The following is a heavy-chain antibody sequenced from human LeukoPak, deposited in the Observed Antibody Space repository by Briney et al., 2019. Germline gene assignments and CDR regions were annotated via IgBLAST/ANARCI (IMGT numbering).Heavy chain of an antibody. CDR3: AREDSSSPAFDY. CDR1: GFTVSSYW. CDR2: IKQDVSEK. Sequence: GGSLRLSCAASGFTVSSYWMSGVRQAPGKGLEWVANIKQDVSEKYYVDSVKGRFTISRDNANNSLYLQMNSLRADDTAVYYCAREDSSSPAFDYWGQETLVTVSS. J-gene: IGHJ4*02. V-gene: IGHV3-7*01. D-gene: IGHD6-13*01.